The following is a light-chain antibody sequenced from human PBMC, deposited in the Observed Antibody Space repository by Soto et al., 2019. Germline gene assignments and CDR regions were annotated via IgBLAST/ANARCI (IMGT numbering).Light chain of an antibody. Sequence: IVLKQSPGTLSSYTGDRAALSFRASQSVSNYVAWYQQRPGQAPRLLIYDASNRATGIPARFSGSGSGTDFTLTISSLEPGDFAVYYCQQRNDWQVTFGQGTRLEIK. J-gene: IGKJ5*01. CDR2: DAS. CDR3: QQRNDWQVT. CDR1: QSVSNY. V-gene: IGKV3-11*01.